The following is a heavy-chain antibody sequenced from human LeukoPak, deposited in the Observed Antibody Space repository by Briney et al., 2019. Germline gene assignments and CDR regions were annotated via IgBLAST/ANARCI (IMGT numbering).Heavy chain of an antibody. Sequence: GGSLRLSCAASGFTFSSYWMHWVRQAPGKGLVWVSRINWDGSTITYVDSVKGRFTISRDNAKNTLYLQMNSLRAEDTAVYYCAKDLGYYGSGSYYNQWLFDYWGQGTLVTVSS. J-gene: IGHJ4*02. V-gene: IGHV3-74*01. CDR2: INWDGSTI. CDR3: AKDLGYYGSGSYYNQWLFDY. D-gene: IGHD3-10*01. CDR1: GFTFSSYW.